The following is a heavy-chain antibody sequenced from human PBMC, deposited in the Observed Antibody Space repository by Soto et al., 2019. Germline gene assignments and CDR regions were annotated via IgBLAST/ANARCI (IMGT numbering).Heavy chain of an antibody. CDR2: IYYSGST. D-gene: IGHD2-2*01. CDR1: GGSISSGDYY. Sequence: PSETLSLTCTVSGGSISSGDYYWSWIRQPPGKGLEWIGYIYYSGSTYYNPSLKSRVTISVDTSKNQFSLKLSSVTAADTAVYYCARVVVPDARTKWFDPWGQGTLVTVSS. V-gene: IGHV4-30-4*01. CDR3: ARVVVPDARTKWFDP. J-gene: IGHJ5*02.